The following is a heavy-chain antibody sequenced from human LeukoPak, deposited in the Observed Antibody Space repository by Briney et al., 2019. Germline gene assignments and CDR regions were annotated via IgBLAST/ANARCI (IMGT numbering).Heavy chain of an antibody. CDR1: GGSISNGGYY. CDR2: IFYSGST. J-gene: IGHJ6*02. Sequence: SETLSLTCTVSGGSISNGGYYWSWVRQHPGKGLEWIGYIFYSGSTYYNPSLKSRVTISVDTSKNQFSLKLSSVTAADTAVYYCARMNGDYSYYYYGMDVWGQGTTVTVSS. CDR3: ARMNGDYSYYYYGMDV. D-gene: IGHD4-17*01. V-gene: IGHV4-31*03.